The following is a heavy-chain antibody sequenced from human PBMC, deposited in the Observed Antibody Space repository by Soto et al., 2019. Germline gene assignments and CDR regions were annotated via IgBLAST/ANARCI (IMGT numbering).Heavy chain of an antibody. CDR2: MNPDTDFGNT. CDR3: ARTSSWYNSYYGMDA. V-gene: IGHV1-8*01. D-gene: IGHD6-19*01. J-gene: IGHJ6*02. Sequence: QVQLVQSGAEVRKPGASVKVSCKASGYTFTSYDTNWVRQAPGQGLEWMGWMNPDTDFGNTGYAPKFQGRVPMTRDTSTNTAYLELSNLRSEDTAIYFCARTSSWYNSYYGMDAWGQGTTVIVS. CDR1: GYTFTSYD.